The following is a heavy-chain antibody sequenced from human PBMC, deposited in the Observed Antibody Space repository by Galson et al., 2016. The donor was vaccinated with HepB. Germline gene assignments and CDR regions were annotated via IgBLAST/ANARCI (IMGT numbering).Heavy chain of an antibody. CDR1: GGSVISSDYY. J-gene: IGHJ4*02. V-gene: IGHV4-39*01. Sequence: ETLSLTCSVSGGSVISSDYYWGCIRQSPGKGLEWIGTIYQSGVTQYNPSLKSRVTMSVDTSKNQFSLKLRSVTAADTAVYYCARHRRGGYDFDHWGQGSLVTVSS. CDR2: IYQSGVT. D-gene: IGHD5-24*01. CDR3: ARHRRGGYDFDH.